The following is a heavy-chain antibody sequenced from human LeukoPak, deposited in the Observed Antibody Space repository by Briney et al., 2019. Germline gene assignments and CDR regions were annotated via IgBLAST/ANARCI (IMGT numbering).Heavy chain of an antibody. CDR3: ARVAYYRVTADQITDAFDV. J-gene: IGHJ3*01. Sequence: GGSLRLSCAASGFTVSSYYMNWVRQAPGKELQWVSILYSDGATYYADSVKGRFTISRDNSRSTLYLQMNSLRAEDTAVYFCARVAYYRVTADQITDAFDVWGHGTVVTVSS. CDR2: LYSDGAT. CDR1: GFTVSSYY. D-gene: IGHD2-21*02. V-gene: IGHV3-66*01.